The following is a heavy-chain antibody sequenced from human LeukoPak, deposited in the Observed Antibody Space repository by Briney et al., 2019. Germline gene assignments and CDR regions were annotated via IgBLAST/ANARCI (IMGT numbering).Heavy chain of an antibody. D-gene: IGHD3-9*01. CDR2: IYYSGST. CDR3: ARRLRYLDWPQRFDP. CDR1: GGSISSSSYY. Sequence: SETLSLTCTVSGGSISSSSYYWGWIRQPPGKGLEWIGSIYYSGSTYYNPSLKSRVTISVDTSKNQFSLKLSSVTAADTAVYYCARRLRYLDWPQRFDPWGQGTLVTVSS. V-gene: IGHV4-39*07. J-gene: IGHJ5*02.